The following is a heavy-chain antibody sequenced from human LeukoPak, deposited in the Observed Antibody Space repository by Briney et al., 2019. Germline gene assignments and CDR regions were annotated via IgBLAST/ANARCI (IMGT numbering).Heavy chain of an antibody. CDR3: ARALIAVAGAFDP. CDR1: GYTFTSYY. J-gene: IGHJ5*02. D-gene: IGHD6-13*01. CDR2: INPIGGTT. V-gene: IGHV1-46*01. Sequence: ASVTVSCKASGYTFTSYYMHWVRQAPGQGLEWMGLINPIGGTTTYAQKFQGRVTMTRDMSTSTVYMELSSLKSEDTAVYYCARALIAVAGAFDPWGQGTLVTVPS.